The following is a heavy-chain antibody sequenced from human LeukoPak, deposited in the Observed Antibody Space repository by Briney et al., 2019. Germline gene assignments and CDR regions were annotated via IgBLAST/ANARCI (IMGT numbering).Heavy chain of an antibody. D-gene: IGHD3-22*01. J-gene: IGHJ4*02. CDR1: GYTFTSYA. CDR2: INAGNGNT. CDR3: ARTPESSGYHLDFDY. Sequence: GASVKVSCKASGYTFTSYAMHWVRQAPGQRLEWMGWINAGNGNTKYSQEFQGRVTITRDTSASTAYMELSSLRSEDTAVYYCARTPESSGYHLDFDYWGQGTLVTVSS. V-gene: IGHV1-3*03.